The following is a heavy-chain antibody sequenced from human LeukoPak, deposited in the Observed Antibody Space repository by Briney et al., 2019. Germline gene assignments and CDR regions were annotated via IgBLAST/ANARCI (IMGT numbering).Heavy chain of an antibody. CDR1: GGSISSGGYS. J-gene: IGHJ5*02. V-gene: IGHV4-30-2*01. CDR3: ARSRGSGSLFADYNWFDP. Sequence: SQTLSLTCAVSGGSISSGGYSWSWIRQPPGKGLEWIGYIYHSGSTYYNPSLKSRVTISVDRSKNQFSLKLGSVTAADTAVYYCARSRGSGSLFADYNWFDPWGQGTLVTVSS. CDR2: IYHSGST. D-gene: IGHD3-10*01.